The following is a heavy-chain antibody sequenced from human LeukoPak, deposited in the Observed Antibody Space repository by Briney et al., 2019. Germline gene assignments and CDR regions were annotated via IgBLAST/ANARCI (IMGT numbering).Heavy chain of an antibody. V-gene: IGHV3-7*01. D-gene: IGHD5-18*01. J-gene: IGHJ4*02. CDR1: EFTFSNYW. CDR2: IKEDGSDK. Sequence: GGSLRLSCAASEFTFSNYWMTWVRQASGKGLEWVANIKEDGSDKYYVDSVKGRFTISRDNAKNSLYLQMNNLRAEDTAVYYCARDVGYFRFDYWGRGTLVTVSS. CDR3: ARDVGYFRFDY.